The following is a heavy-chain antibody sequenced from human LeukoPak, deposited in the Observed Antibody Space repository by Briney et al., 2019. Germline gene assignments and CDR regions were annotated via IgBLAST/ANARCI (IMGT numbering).Heavy chain of an antibody. CDR3: ARPGNSSYWYFDL. D-gene: IGHD6-6*01. V-gene: IGHV4-59*08. Sequence: SETLSLTCSVSGGSIYTYYWSWLRQPPGKGLEWIGYIYYSGNSDYNPSLRSRVTISVDTSKNQFSLKLSSVTAADTAVYYCARPGNSSYWYFDLWGRGTLVTVSS. CDR2: IYYSGNS. CDR1: GGSIYTYY. J-gene: IGHJ2*01.